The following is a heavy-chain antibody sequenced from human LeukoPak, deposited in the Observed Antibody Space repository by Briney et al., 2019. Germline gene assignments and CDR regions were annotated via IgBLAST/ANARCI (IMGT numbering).Heavy chain of an antibody. Sequence: ASVQVSCKASGGTFSSYAISWVRQAPGQGLEWMGRIIPILGIANYAQKFQGRVTITADKSTSTAYMELSSLRSEDTAVYYCASPSRGGYFPYYYYGMDVWGQGTTVTVSS. J-gene: IGHJ6*02. V-gene: IGHV1-69*04. D-gene: IGHD3-22*01. CDR2: IIPILGIA. CDR1: GGTFSSYA. CDR3: ASPSRGGYFPYYYYGMDV.